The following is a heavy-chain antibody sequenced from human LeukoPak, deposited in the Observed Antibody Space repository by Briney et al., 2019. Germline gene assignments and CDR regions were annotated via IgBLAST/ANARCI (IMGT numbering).Heavy chain of an antibody. J-gene: IGHJ3*02. CDR3: ARDGPGKDFWSGYYTFGPLDI. V-gene: IGHV3-7*01. D-gene: IGHD3-3*01. Sequence: PGGSLRLSCAASGFTFSSYWMSWVRQAPGKGLEWVANIKQDGSEKYYVDSVKGRFTISRDNAKNSLYLQMNSLRAEDTAVYYCARDGPGKDFWSGYYTFGPLDIWGQGTMVTVSS. CDR1: GFTFSSYW. CDR2: IKQDGSEK.